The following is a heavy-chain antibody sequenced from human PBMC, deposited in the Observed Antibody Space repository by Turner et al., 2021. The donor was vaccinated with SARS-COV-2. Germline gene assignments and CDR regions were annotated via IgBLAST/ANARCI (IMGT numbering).Heavy chain of an antibody. D-gene: IGHD4-17*01. CDR1: GSTTGDYA. Sequence: EVQLLESGGGLVQPGGPLRLSCDVSGSTTGDYAMSWVRQSPGKGLGWVLRSSSTGYITHYADSVKGRFTSSRDSVLSLQMNSLRVEDTAIYYCVQDVWHDNGDLFDYWGHGTLVTVSS. CDR3: VQDVWHDNGDLFDY. V-gene: IGHV3-23*01. CDR2: SSSTGYIT. J-gene: IGHJ4*01.